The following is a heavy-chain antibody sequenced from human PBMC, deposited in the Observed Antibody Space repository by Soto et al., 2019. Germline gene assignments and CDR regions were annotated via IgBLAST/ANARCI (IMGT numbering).Heavy chain of an antibody. V-gene: IGHV3-74*01. J-gene: IGHJ5*02. CDR3: AKDKAAAGKRWYNWFDP. D-gene: IGHD6-13*01. CDR1: GFTFSSYW. CDR2: INSDGSST. Sequence: PGGSLRLSCAASGFTFSSYWMHWVRQAPGKGLVWVSRINSDGSSTSYADSVKGRFTISRDNAKNTLYLQMNSLRAEDTAVYYCAKDKAAAGKRWYNWFDPWGQGTLVTVSS.